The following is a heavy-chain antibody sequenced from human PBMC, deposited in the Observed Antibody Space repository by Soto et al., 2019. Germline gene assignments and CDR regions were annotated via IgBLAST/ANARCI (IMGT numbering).Heavy chain of an antibody. CDR3: ARHRQWLVRVDDFDI. V-gene: IGHV5-51*01. J-gene: IGHJ3*02. CDR1: GYSFTSYW. Sequence: GESLKISCKGSGYSFTSYWIGWVRQMPGKGLEWMGIIYPGDSDTRYSPSFQGQVTISADKSISTAYLQWSSLKASDTAMYYCARHRQWLVRVDDFDIWGQGTMVPVSS. CDR2: IYPGDSDT. D-gene: IGHD6-19*01.